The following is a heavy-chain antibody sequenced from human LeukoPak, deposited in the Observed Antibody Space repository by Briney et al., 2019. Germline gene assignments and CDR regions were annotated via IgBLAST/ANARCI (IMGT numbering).Heavy chain of an antibody. D-gene: IGHD1-26*01. CDR3: ARGGPGSYNAFGI. CDR2: IYSGGST. J-gene: IGHJ3*02. CDR1: GFTVSSNY. V-gene: IGHV3-53*01. Sequence: GGSLRLSCAASGFTVSSNYMSWVRQAPGKGLEWVSVIYSGGSTYYADSVKGRFTISRDNAKNSLYLQMNSLRAEDTAVYYCARGGPGSYNAFGIWGQGTMVTVSS.